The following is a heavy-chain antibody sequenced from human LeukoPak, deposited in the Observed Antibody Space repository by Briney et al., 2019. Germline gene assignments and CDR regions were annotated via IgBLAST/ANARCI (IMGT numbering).Heavy chain of an antibody. V-gene: IGHV3-23*01. J-gene: IGHJ4*02. CDR3: AKDRERTVAEPSDY. CDR1: GFTFSSYA. Sequence: XSCAASGFTFSSYAMSWVRQAPGKGLEWVSAISGSGGSTYYADSVKGRFTISRDNSKNTVYLQMNSLRAEDTAVYYCAKDRERTVAEPSDYWGQGTLVTVSS. D-gene: IGHD4-23*01. CDR2: ISGSGGST.